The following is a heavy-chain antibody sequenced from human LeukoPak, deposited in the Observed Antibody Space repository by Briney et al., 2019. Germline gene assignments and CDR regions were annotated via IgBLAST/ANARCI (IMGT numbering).Heavy chain of an antibody. J-gene: IGHJ3*02. CDR3: ARVGYCSGGSCPPGAFDI. D-gene: IGHD2-15*01. CDR2: ISYDGSNK. V-gene: IGHV3-30-3*01. Sequence: PGGSLRLSCAASGFTFSSYAMHWVRQAPGKGLEWVAVISYDGSNKYYADSVKGRFTISRDNSKNTLYLQMNSLRAEDTAVYYCARVGYCSGGSCPPGAFDIWGQGTMITVSS. CDR1: GFTFSSYA.